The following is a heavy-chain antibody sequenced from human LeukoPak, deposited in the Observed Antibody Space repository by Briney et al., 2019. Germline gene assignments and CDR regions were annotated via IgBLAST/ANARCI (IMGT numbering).Heavy chain of an antibody. CDR2: INHSGCT. CDR3: ARGFCSSSSCHFYFDC. Sequence: PSETLSLTCGVYGGSFSGYYWSWIRQSPGKGLEWIGEINHSGCTNYNPSLKSRVTISVDMSKNQFFLKLNSVTAADTAVYYCARGFCSSSSCHFYFDCWGQGILVTVSS. V-gene: IGHV4-34*01. CDR1: GGSFSGYY. J-gene: IGHJ4*02. D-gene: IGHD2-2*01.